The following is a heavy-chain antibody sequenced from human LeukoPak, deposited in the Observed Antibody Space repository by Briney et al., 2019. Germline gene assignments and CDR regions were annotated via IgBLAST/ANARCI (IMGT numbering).Heavy chain of an antibody. J-gene: IGHJ4*02. CDR3: ARESAPGSTARGVI. CDR1: VGSVSSGSYY. Sequence: SVTLSLTCTLSVGSVSSGSYYWSWIRQPPGKGLEWIGYIYYSGSTNYNPSLKSRVTISVDTSKNQFSLKLSSVTAADTAVYYCARESAPGSTARGVIWGQGTLVTVSS. CDR2: IYYSGST. V-gene: IGHV4-61*01. D-gene: IGHD3-10*01.